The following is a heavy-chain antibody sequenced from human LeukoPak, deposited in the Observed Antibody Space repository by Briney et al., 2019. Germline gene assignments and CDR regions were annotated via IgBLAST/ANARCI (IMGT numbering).Heavy chain of an antibody. D-gene: IGHD5-12*01. Sequence: ASVKVSCKASGGTFSSYAISWVRQAPGQGLEWMGIINPSGGSTSYAQKFQGRVTMTRDTSTSTVYMELSSLRSEDTAVYYCVRDGYNYVRGTIDYWGQGTLVTVSS. CDR3: VRDGYNYVRGTIDY. J-gene: IGHJ4*02. V-gene: IGHV1-46*01. CDR1: GGTFSSYA. CDR2: INPSGGST.